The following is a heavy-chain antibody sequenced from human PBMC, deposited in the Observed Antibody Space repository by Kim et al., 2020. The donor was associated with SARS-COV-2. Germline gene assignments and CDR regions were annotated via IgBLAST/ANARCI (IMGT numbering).Heavy chain of an antibody. CDR1: GGSISSSSYY. V-gene: IGHV4-39*01. CDR3: ARLLWFGELINLFYGMDV. J-gene: IGHJ6*02. CDR2: IYYSGST. Sequence: SETLSLTCTVSGGSISSSSYYWGWIRQPPGKGLEWIGSIYYSGSTYYNPSLKSRVTISVDTSKNQFSLKLSSVTAADTAVYYCARLLWFGELINLFYGMDVWGQGTTVTVSS. D-gene: IGHD3-10*01.